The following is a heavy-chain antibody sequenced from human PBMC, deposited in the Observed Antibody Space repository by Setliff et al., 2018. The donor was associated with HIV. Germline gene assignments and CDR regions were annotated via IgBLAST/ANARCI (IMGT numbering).Heavy chain of an antibody. CDR1: GGFGGNFY. D-gene: IGHD3-22*01. J-gene: IGHJ4*02. CDR2: IHLDGRT. Sequence: PSETLSLTCSVLGGFGGNFYWSWIRQPPERGLEWVGYIHLDGRTYYNPSLESRLTISTDTSKNQFSLRLTSVTAADTAVYFCARLRITMIMMLNYFDYWGQGTLVTVSS. CDR3: ARLRITMIMMLNYFDY. V-gene: IGHV4-4*09.